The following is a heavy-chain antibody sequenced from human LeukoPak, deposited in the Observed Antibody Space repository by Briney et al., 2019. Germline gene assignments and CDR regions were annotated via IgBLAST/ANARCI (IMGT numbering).Heavy chain of an antibody. Sequence: PSETLSLTCTVPGGSISSYYWSWIRQPAGKGLEWIGRIYTSGSTNYNPSLKSRVTMSVDTSKNQFSLKLSSVTAADTAVYYCARGRDGYNYNWFDPWGQGTLVTVSS. J-gene: IGHJ5*02. V-gene: IGHV4-4*07. CDR2: IYTSGST. CDR1: GGSISSYY. D-gene: IGHD5-24*01. CDR3: ARGRDGYNYNWFDP.